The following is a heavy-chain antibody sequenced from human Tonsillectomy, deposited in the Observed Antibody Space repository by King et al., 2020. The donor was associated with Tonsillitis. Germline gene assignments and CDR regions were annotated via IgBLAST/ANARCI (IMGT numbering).Heavy chain of an antibody. J-gene: IGHJ4*02. D-gene: IGHD5-24*01. CDR1: GFTFSSCA. CDR3: AKGWVEMDA. V-gene: IGHV3-23*04. CDR2: ISVSAGGT. Sequence: VQLVESGGGLVQPGGSLRLSCAASGFTFSSCAMTWVRQAPGLRLEWVAAISVSAGGTYYADSVKGRFTISRDNSKNTLYLQMNSLRAEDTAVYYCAKGWVEMDAWGQGTLVTVSS.